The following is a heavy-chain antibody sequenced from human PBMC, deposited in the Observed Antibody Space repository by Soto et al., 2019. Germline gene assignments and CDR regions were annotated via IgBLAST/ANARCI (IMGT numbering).Heavy chain of an antibody. D-gene: IGHD3-16*02. CDR2: ISSSSSTI. CDR3: AREWGPYDYVWGSYRYIGLIDY. CDR1: GFTFSSYS. J-gene: IGHJ4*02. Sequence: EVQLVESGGGLVQPGGSLRLSCAASGFTFSSYSMTWVRQAPGKGLEWVSYISSSSSTIYYADSVKGRFTISRDNAKNSLYLQMNSLRDEDTAVYYCAREWGPYDYVWGSYRYIGLIDYWGQGTLVTVSS. V-gene: IGHV3-48*02.